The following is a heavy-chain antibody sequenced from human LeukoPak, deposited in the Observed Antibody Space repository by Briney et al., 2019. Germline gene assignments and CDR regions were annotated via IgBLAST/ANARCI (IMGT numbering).Heavy chain of an antibody. CDR2: INPNGGTS. CDR3: ARGYYYDSGSLTRALDF. D-gene: IGHD3-22*01. Sequence: ASVTVSCTVSGYTFSDYYMHWVRQAPGQGLERVGWINPNGGTSNYAQKFQDRVTMTTDTSTNTGYMELRSLRSDDTAIYYCARGYYYDSGSLTRALDFWGQGTMVTVSS. J-gene: IGHJ3*01. V-gene: IGHV1-2*02. CDR1: GYTFSDYY.